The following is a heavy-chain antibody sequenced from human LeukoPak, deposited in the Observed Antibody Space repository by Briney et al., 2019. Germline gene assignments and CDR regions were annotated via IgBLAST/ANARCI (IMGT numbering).Heavy chain of an antibody. J-gene: IGHJ4*02. CDR1: GFTFSDYY. Sequence: GGSLRLSCAASGFTFSDYYMSWIRQAPGKGLEWVAVISYDGSNKYYADSVNGRFTISRDNYKNTLYLQMNSLRAEDTAVYYCTKYVQHLDYWGRGTLVTVSS. D-gene: IGHD5-18*01. CDR2: ISYDGSNK. CDR3: TKYVQHLDY. V-gene: IGHV3-30*18.